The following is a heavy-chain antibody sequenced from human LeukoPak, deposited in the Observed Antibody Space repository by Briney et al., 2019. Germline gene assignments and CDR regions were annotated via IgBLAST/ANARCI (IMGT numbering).Heavy chain of an antibody. CDR3: ARHVAVSSDSFVI. CDR1: GDSITSTSHY. CDR2: IYYTGST. J-gene: IGHJ3*02. D-gene: IGHD6-19*01. Sequence: SETLSLTCTVSGDSITSTSHYWGWLRQPPGKGLEWIGSIYYTGSTSYNPSLKSRAAISVDTSKNQFSLNVRSVTGADTSVFYCARHVAVSSDSFVIWGGGTKVSVSS. V-gene: IGHV4-39*01.